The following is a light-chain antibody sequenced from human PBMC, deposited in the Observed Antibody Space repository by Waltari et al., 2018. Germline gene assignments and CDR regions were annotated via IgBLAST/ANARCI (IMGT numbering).Light chain of an antibody. V-gene: IGKV3-15*01. CDR3: QQYNNWPPWA. CDR1: QSVSSN. J-gene: IGKJ1*01. CDR2: GAS. Sequence: EIVMTQSPATLSVSPGERATLSCRASQSVSSNLAWYQQKPGQDPRLLIYGASTRATGIPAMFSGSGSGTECTLTISSLQSEDFAVYYCQQYNNWPPWAFDQGTKVEIK.